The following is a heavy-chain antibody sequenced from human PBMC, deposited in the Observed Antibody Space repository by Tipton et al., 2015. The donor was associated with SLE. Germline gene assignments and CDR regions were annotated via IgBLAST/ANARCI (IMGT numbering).Heavy chain of an antibody. Sequence: TLSLTCTVSGGSISSYYWGWIRQPPGKGLERIGSIYYSGSTYYNPSLKSRVTISVDTSKNQFSLKLSSVTAADTAVYYCARHRRATLDYWGQGTLVTVSS. CDR2: IYYSGST. CDR1: GGSISSYY. J-gene: IGHJ4*02. CDR3: ARHRRATLDY. V-gene: IGHV4-39*07. D-gene: IGHD1-26*01.